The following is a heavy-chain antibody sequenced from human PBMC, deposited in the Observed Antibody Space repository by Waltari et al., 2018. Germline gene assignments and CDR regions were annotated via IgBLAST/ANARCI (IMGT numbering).Heavy chain of an antibody. Sequence: VQLVASGGGFVQPGVSLSLSCAASGFTFSSYWMSWVRHAHGKGLEWVANIKQDGSEKYYVDSVKGRFTISRDNSKNSLYLQMNSLRAEDTALYYCARVATILDYYYYGMDVWGQGTTVTVSS. CDR1: GFTFSSYW. CDR3: ARVATILDYYYYGMDV. J-gene: IGHJ6*02. CDR2: IKQDGSEK. V-gene: IGHV3-7*03. D-gene: IGHD5-12*01.